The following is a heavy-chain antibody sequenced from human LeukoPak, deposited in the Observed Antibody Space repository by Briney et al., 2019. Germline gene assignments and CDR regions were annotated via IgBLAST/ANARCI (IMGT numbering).Heavy chain of an antibody. CDR1: GYSFASYW. J-gene: IGHJ4*02. Sequence: GESLKISCKCSGYSFASYWIGWVRQMPGKGLEWMGVIYPGDSDTRYSPSFQGQVTISADKSISTAYLQWSSLKASDTAIYYCATLQDVLFYWGQGTLVTVSS. D-gene: IGHD2-15*01. CDR3: ATLQDVLFY. V-gene: IGHV5-51*01. CDR2: IYPGDSDT.